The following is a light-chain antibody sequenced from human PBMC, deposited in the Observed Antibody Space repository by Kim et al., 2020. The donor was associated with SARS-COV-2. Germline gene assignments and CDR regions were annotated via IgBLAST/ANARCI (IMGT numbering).Light chain of an antibody. CDR3: QVWDSSSYHPVV. CDR1: NIGSKS. CDR2: DDS. Sequence: PGKTAGITWGGNNIGSKSVHWYQQKPRQAPVLVVYDDSDRPSGIPERFSGSKSGNTATLTISRVEAGDEADYYCQVWDSSSYHPVVFGGGTQLTVL. V-gene: IGLV3-21*03. J-gene: IGLJ2*01.